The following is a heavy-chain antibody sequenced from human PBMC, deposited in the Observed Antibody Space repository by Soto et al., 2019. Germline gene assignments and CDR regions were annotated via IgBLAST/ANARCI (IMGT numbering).Heavy chain of an antibody. CDR3: AKDLGSLTTGFAYYGMDV. CDR2: ISHDGKNK. D-gene: IGHD1-1*01. Sequence: QGQLAESGGGVVQPGMSLRLSCAASGFNFTSRGMHWVRQSPGKGPEWVADISHDGKNKFYVDSVKGRFTISRDNSKNTLFLQMNNVRAGDTAVYYCAKDLGSLTTGFAYYGMDVWGQGTTVTVS. J-gene: IGHJ6*02. V-gene: IGHV3-30*18. CDR1: GFNFTSRG.